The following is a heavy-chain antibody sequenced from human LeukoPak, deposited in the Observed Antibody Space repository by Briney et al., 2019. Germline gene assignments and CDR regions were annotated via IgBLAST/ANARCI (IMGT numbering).Heavy chain of an antibody. CDR3: ARGRRSVRFLEWLPPTPIDY. D-gene: IGHD3-3*01. CDR2: MNPNSGNT. CDR1: GYTLTSYD. J-gene: IGHJ4*02. Sequence: ASVKVSCKASGYTLTSYDINWVRQATGQGLEWMGWMNPNSGNTGYAQKFQGRVTMTRNTSISTAYMELSSLRSEDTAVYYCARGRRSVRFLEWLPPTPIDYWGQGTLVTVSS. V-gene: IGHV1-8*01.